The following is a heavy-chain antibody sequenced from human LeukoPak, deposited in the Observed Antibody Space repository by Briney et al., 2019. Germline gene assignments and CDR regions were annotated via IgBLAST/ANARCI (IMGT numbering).Heavy chain of an antibody. CDR1: GGTFSSYT. CDR2: IIPILGIA. CDR3: ARDMGIIAAAAAFDY. J-gene: IGHJ4*02. Sequence: GASVKVSCKASGGTFSSYTISWVRQAPGQGLEWRGRIIPILGIANYAQKFQGRVTITADKSTSTAYMELSSLRSEDTAVYSCARDMGIIAAAAAFDYWGQGTLVTVSS. D-gene: IGHD6-13*01. V-gene: IGHV1-69*04.